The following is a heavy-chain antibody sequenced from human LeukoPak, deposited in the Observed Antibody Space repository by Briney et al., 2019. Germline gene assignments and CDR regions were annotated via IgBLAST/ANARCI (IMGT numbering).Heavy chain of an antibody. CDR3: ARANNVRFLEWPPNDAFDI. CDR2: ISGSGGST. CDR1: GFTFSSYA. V-gene: IGHV3-23*01. D-gene: IGHD3-3*01. Sequence: PGGSLRLSCAASGFTFSSYAMSWVRQAPGKGLEWVSAISGSGGSTYYADSVKGRFTISRDNSKNTLYLQVNSLRAEDTAVYYCARANNVRFLEWPPNDAFDIWGQGTMVTVSS. J-gene: IGHJ3*02.